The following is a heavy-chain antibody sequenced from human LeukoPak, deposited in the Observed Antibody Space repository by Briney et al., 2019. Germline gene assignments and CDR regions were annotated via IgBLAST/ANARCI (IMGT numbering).Heavy chain of an antibody. CDR1: GFTFSSYG. J-gene: IGHJ4*02. CDR2: IWYDGSNK. CDR3: AKDPQNYGDYVDGLFDY. Sequence: GGSLRLSCAASGFTFSSYGMHWVRQAPGKGLEWVAVIWYDGSNKYYADSVKGRFTIYRDNSKNTLYLQMNSLRAEDTAVYYCAKDPQNYGDYVDGLFDYWGQGTLVTVSS. V-gene: IGHV3-33*06. D-gene: IGHD4-17*01.